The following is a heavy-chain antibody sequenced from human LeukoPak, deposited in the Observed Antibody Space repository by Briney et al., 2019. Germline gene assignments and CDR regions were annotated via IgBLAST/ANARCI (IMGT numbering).Heavy chain of an antibody. CDR1: GFSVSSNF. Sequence: GGSLRLSCAASGFSVSSNFMSWVRQAPGKGLEWVSVLYSDGNTKYADSVQGRFTISRDNSKNTLYLEMNSLSPDDTAVYYCARGVEPLAANTLAYWGQGTLVTVSS. V-gene: IGHV3-53*01. J-gene: IGHJ4*02. CDR2: LYSDGNT. CDR3: ARGVEPLAANTLAY. D-gene: IGHD1-14*01.